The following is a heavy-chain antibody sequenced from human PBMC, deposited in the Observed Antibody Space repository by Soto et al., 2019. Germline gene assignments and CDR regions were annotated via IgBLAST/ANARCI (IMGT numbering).Heavy chain of an antibody. CDR1: GCTFISDG. V-gene: IGHV3-30*03. J-gene: IGHJ4*02. D-gene: IGHD3-9*01. Sequence: GGSVRLTGADSGCTFISDGRHWVRQAPGKGLEWVAAISSDASSNYYADSVKGRFTISRDNSKNTLYLQMNSLTAEDTAVYYCVGPTLTGYWGQGTLVTVSS. CDR2: ISSDASSN. CDR3: VGPTLTGY.